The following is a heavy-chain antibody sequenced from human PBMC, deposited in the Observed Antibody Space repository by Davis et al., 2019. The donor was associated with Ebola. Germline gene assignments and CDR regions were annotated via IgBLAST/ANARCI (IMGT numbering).Heavy chain of an antibody. D-gene: IGHD3-10*01. CDR3: AKEYCPNSGPYCTYFEV. CDR2: MGGDGSLK. Sequence: GESLKISCVVSGFNFDNSWMTWVRQAPGKGLEWVANMGGDGSLKNYVDSVKGRFTISRDNAKNTLYLHMNSLRAEDTAVYFCAKEYCPNSGPYCTYFEVWGQGTQVTVSS. V-gene: IGHV3-7*01. CDR1: GFNFDNSW. J-gene: IGHJ4*02.